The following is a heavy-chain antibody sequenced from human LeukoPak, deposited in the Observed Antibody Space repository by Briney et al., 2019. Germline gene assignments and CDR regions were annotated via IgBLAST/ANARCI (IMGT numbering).Heavy chain of an antibody. CDR3: ARDSKVQLERRGDYYYYYMDV. Sequence: SRTLSLTCAISGDSVSSNSAAWNWIRQSPSRGLEWLGRTYYRSKWYNDYAVSVKSRITINPDTSKNQFSLQLNSVTPEDTAVYYCARDSKVQLERRGDYYYYYMDVWGKGTTVTVSS. CDR2: TYYRSKWYN. D-gene: IGHD1-1*01. CDR1: GDSVSSNSAA. V-gene: IGHV6-1*01. J-gene: IGHJ6*03.